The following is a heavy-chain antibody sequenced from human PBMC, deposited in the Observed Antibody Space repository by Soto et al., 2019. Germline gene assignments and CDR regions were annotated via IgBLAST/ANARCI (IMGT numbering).Heavy chain of an antibody. CDR3: ARGLRILTGYYIGSRGVSNDY. D-gene: IGHD3-9*01. J-gene: IGHJ4*02. CDR2: INHSGST. Sequence: SETLSLTCAVYGGSFSGYYWSWIRQPPGKGLEWIGEINHSGSTNYNPSLKSRVTISVDTSKNQFSLKLSSVTAADTAVYYCARGLRILTGYYIGSRGVSNDYWGQGTLVTVSS. CDR1: GGSFSGYY. V-gene: IGHV4-34*01.